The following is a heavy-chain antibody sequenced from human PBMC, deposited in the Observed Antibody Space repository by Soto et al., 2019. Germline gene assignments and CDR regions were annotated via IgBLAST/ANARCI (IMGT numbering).Heavy chain of an antibody. Sequence: EVQLVESGGGLVKPGGSLRLSCAASGFTFSSYSMNWVRQAPGKGLEWVSSISSSSSYIYYADSVKGRFTISRDNAKNSRYLQMNSLRAEDTAVYYCARDPGYSYGFPLFDYWGQGTLVTVSS. CDR2: ISSSSSYI. J-gene: IGHJ4*02. CDR3: ARDPGYSYGFPLFDY. V-gene: IGHV3-21*01. CDR1: GFTFSSYS. D-gene: IGHD5-18*01.